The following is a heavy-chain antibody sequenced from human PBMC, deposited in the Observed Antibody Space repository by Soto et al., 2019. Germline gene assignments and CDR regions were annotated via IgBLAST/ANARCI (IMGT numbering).Heavy chain of an antibody. CDR1: GGSISSSNW. CDR3: ARDLRRTYYYDSSGSDLFDY. Sequence: SETLSLTCAVSGGSISSSNWWSWVRQPPGKGLEWIGEIYHSGSTNYNPSLKSRVTISVDKSKNQFSLKLSSVTAADTAVYYCARDLRRTYYYDSSGSDLFDYWGQGTLVTVSS. D-gene: IGHD3-22*01. J-gene: IGHJ4*02. V-gene: IGHV4-4*02. CDR2: IYHSGST.